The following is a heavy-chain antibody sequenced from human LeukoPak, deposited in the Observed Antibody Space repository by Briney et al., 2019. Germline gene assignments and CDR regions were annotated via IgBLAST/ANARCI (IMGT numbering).Heavy chain of an antibody. CDR2: LNRNSGVT. Sequence: ASVKVSCKASGYRFTGNYLQWVRLAPGHDLNCMGWLNRNSGVTKAAEKFQGRGTITRDKSINTGYMELSGLRYDDTAIYYCARDGPSTIVGDSFDLWGQGTQVTVSA. CDR1: GYRFTGNY. V-gene: IGHV1-2*02. D-gene: IGHD1-26*01. J-gene: IGHJ4*02. CDR3: ARDGPSTIVGDSFDL.